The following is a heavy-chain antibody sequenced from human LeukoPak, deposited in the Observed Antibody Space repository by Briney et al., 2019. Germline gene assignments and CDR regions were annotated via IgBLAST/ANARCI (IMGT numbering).Heavy chain of an antibody. CDR3: SRDPRILDY. J-gene: IGHJ4*02. V-gene: IGHV3-11*04. D-gene: IGHD1-1*01. CDR1: GFIFSDHY. CDR2: ISGNGDNI. Sequence: PGGSLRLSCAASGFIFSDHYMSWIRQAPGKGLECVSYISGNGDNIRYADSVKGRFIVSRDNAKNSLYLQMNSLRAEDTAVYYCSRDPRILDYWGQGTLVTVSS.